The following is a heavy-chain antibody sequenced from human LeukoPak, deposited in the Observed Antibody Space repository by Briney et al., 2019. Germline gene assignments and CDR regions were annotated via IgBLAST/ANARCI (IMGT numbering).Heavy chain of an antibody. D-gene: IGHD6-13*01. J-gene: IGHJ4*02. Sequence: SETLSLTCTVSGGSISSSVYYWGWIRQPPGKGLEWIGTIYYGGSTYYNPSLKSRVTISVDTSKDQFSLKLSSVTAADTAVYYCARYSSSWYEVDYWGQGTLVTVSS. V-gene: IGHV4-39*07. CDR3: ARYSSSWYEVDY. CDR1: GGSISSSVYY. CDR2: IYYGGST.